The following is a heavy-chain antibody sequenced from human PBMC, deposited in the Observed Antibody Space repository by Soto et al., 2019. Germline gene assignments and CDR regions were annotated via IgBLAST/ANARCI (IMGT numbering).Heavy chain of an antibody. CDR3: ARPHSSGWFTYDY. J-gene: IGHJ4*02. D-gene: IGHD6-19*01. Sequence: SETLSLTCAVSGYSITTGSYWGFILQPPGKGLEWIGSISQSGGSYYNPSLKSRLTILIDTSKNQFSLKLSSVTAADTAVYYCARPHSSGWFTYDYWGQGALVTVS. CDR1: GYSITTGSY. CDR2: ISQSGGS. V-gene: IGHV4-38-2*01.